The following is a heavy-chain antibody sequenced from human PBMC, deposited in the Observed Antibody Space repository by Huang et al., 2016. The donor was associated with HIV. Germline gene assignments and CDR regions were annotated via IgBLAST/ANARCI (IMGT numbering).Heavy chain of an antibody. CDR1: GGSISSSSYY. J-gene: IGHJ3*02. V-gene: IGHV4-39*01. Sequence: QLQLQESGPGLVKPSETLSLTCSVSGGSISSSSYYWGWIRQPPGKGLEWIGSIYYSGSTFYNPSLKSRVTISVDTSKNQLSLRLSSVTAADTSVYYCARHMDCSSSSCLAGGHERGPFDMWGQGTMVTVSS. CDR2: IYYSGST. CDR3: ARHMDCSSSSCLAGGHERGPFDM. D-gene: IGHD2-2*01.